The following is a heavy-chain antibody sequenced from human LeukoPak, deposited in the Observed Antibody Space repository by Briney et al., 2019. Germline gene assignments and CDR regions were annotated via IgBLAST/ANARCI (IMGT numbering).Heavy chain of an antibody. CDR3: ASGGGLAWMVRGVIAP. Sequence: SETLSLTCAVYGGSFSGYYWSWIRQPPGKGLEWIGEINHSGSTNYNPSLKSRVTISVDTSKNQFSLKLSSVTAADTAVYYCASGGGLAWMVRGVIAPWGQGTLVTVSS. CDR1: GGSFSGYY. CDR2: INHSGST. D-gene: IGHD3-10*01. V-gene: IGHV4-34*01. J-gene: IGHJ5*02.